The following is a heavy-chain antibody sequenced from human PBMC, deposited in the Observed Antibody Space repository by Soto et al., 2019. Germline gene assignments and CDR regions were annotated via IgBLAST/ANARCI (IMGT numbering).Heavy chain of an antibody. J-gene: IGHJ4*02. CDR1: GDTFNSYV. Sequence: QVQLVQSGPEVKKPGSSVKVSCKASGDTFNSYVITWVRQAPGQGLEWLGGIITAFGTTSYAQNFQDRLTITADEAATTAHMELSSLPSDDTAMYYCTRSYGYTFGGSLDNWGQGTLVTVS. V-gene: IGHV1-69*01. CDR2: IITAFGTT. CDR3: TRSYGYTFGGSLDN. D-gene: IGHD5-18*01.